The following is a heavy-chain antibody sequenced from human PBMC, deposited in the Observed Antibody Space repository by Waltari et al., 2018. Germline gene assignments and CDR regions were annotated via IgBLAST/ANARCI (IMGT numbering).Heavy chain of an antibody. J-gene: IGHJ6*02. CDR3: ARDRVVAAMRVYYYYYGMDV. CDR2: ISYSGRT. D-gene: IGHD2-15*01. Sequence: QVQPQVSGPVLVKPSAPLSLTRPVVRCSPSIYPWRWIRHPPGNGRGWIGYISYSGRTNYNPSLKSGVTISVDTSKSQFSLKLSSVTAADTAVYYCARDRVVAAMRVYYYYYGMDVWGQGTTVTVSS. V-gene: IGHV4-59*01. CDR1: RCSPSIYP.